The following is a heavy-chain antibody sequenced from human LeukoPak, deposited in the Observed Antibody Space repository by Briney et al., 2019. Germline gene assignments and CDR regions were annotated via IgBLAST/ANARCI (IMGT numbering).Heavy chain of an antibody. CDR2: ISSGGSTI. V-gene: IGHV3-48*01. J-gene: IGHJ5*02. D-gene: IGHD2-2*01. CDR3: AKGSYQLLFNWFDP. Sequence: GGSLRLSCAASGFIFGDYNMNWVRQAPGKGLEWVSYISSGGSTIYYADSVKGRFTISRDNPKNTLYLQMNSLRAEDTAVYYCAKGSYQLLFNWFDPWGQGTLVTVSS. CDR1: GFIFGDYN.